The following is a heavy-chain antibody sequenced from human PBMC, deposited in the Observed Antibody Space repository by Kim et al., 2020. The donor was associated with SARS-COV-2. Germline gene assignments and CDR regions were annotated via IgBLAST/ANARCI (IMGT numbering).Heavy chain of an antibody. D-gene: IGHD6-13*01. CDR3: AKDKGYSSSWPGGAFDY. J-gene: IGHJ4*02. CDR1: GFTFSSYA. V-gene: IGHV3-23*01. Sequence: GGSLRLSCAASGFTFSSYAMSWVRQAPGKGLEWVSAISGSGGSTYYADSVKGRFTISRDNSKNTLYLQMNSLRAEDAAVYYCAKDKGYSSSWPGGAFDYWGQGTLVTVSS. CDR2: ISGSGGST.